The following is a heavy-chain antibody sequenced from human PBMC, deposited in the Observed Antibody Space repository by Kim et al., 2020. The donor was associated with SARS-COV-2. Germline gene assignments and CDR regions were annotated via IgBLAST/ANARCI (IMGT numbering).Heavy chain of an antibody. CDR3: ARGGGRITIFGASYYYYGMDV. D-gene: IGHD3-3*01. CDR1: GGSFSGYY. J-gene: IGHJ6*02. Sequence: SETLSLTCAVYGGSFSGYYWSWIRQPPGKGLEWIGEINHSGSTNYNPSLKSRVTISVDTSKNQFSLKLSSVTAADTAVYYCARGGGRITIFGASYYYYGMDVWGQGTTVTVSS. V-gene: IGHV4-34*01. CDR2: INHSGST.